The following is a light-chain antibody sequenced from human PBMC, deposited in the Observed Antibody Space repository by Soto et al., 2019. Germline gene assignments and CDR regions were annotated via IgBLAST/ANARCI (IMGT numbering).Light chain of an antibody. CDR3: QQRDKWPRT. CDR2: GAS. J-gene: IGKJ2*01. CDR1: QSVGSY. Sequence: EIVLTQSPATLSLSPGERATLSCRASQSVGSYLAWYQHKPGQAPRLLIYGASNRAPDIPGRFSGRGSGTDFTQSVSSLESGDSAVYYCQQRDKWPRTFGQGTKLEIK. V-gene: IGKV3-11*01.